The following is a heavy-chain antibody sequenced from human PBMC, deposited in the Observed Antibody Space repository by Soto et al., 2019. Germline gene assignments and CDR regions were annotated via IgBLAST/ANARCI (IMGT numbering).Heavy chain of an antibody. V-gene: IGHV4-59*08. D-gene: IGHD4-17*01. CDR2: IYYSGNT. CDR1: GGSISSYY. Sequence: SETLSLTCTVSGGSISSYYWSWIRQPPGKGLEWIGYIYYSGNTNYNTSLKSRVNKSVETSKNQFSLKLSSVTAADTAVYYCARRYGPGFDYWGQGTLVTVS. J-gene: IGHJ4*02. CDR3: ARRYGPGFDY.